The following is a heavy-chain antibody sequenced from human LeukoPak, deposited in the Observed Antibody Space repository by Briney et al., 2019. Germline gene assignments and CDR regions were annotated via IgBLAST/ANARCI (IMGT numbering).Heavy chain of an antibody. CDR3: ARTPPYYYDSSGPYYFDY. CDR2: IYYSGST. CDR1: GGSISSGGYY. J-gene: IGHJ4*02. D-gene: IGHD3-22*01. V-gene: IGHV4-31*11. Sequence: PSETLSLTCAVSGGSISSGGYYWSWIRQHPGKGLEWIGYIYYSGSTYYNPSLKSRVTISVDTSKNQFSLKLSSVTAADTAVYYCARTPPYYYDSSGPYYFDYWGQGTLVTASS.